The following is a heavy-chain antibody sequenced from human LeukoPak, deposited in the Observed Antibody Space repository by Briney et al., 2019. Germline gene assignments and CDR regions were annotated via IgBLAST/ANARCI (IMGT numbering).Heavy chain of an antibody. CDR3: AGHHDKEQYYYDSSGYYLANWFDP. J-gene: IGHJ5*02. CDR1: GGSFSGYY. D-gene: IGHD3-22*01. V-gene: IGHV4-34*01. Sequence: SETLSLTCAVYGGSFSGYYWSWIRQPPGKGLEWIGEINHSGSINYNPSLKSRVTISVDTSKNQFSLKLSSVTAADTAVYYCAGHHDKEQYYYDSSGYYLANWFDPWGQGTLVTVSS. CDR2: INHSGSI.